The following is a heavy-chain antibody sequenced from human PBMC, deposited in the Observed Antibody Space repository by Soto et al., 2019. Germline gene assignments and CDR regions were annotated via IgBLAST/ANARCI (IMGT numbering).Heavy chain of an antibody. J-gene: IGHJ4*02. Sequence: QVQLVQSGAEVKKPGSSVKVSCTASGGTFSNYVVNWVRQAHGQGLEWMGRIIPISGAANYAQKFQGRVTITADKSTSTSYMELSSLRSEDTAVYYCARDMTRTVVPYFVFWVQGTLVTVSS. V-gene: IGHV1-69*06. CDR2: IIPISGAA. D-gene: IGHD1-7*01. CDR1: GGTFSNYV. CDR3: ARDMTRTVVPYFVF.